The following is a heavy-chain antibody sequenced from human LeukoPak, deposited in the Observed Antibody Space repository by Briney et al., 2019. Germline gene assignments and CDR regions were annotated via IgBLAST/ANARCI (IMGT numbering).Heavy chain of an antibody. CDR2: ISSSSSTI. J-gene: IGHJ4*02. CDR3: ARGAYYYED. Sequence: GGSLRLSCAASGFTFNSHSMNWVRQAPGKGLEWVSYISSSSSTIYYADSVKGRFTISRDNAKNSLYLQMNSLRAEDTAVYYCARGAYYYEDWGQGTLVTVSS. CDR1: GFTFNSHS. V-gene: IGHV3-48*01. D-gene: IGHD3-22*01.